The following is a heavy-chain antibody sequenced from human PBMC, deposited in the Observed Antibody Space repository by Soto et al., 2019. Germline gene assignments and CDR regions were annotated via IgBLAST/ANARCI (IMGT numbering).Heavy chain of an antibody. J-gene: IGHJ4*02. Sequence: SETLSLTCTVSGGSISSYYWSWIRQPPGKGLEWIGYIYYSGSTNYNPSLKSRVTISVDTSKNQFSLKLSSVTVADMAVYYCATLTTVTSFDYWGQGTLVTVSS. CDR2: IYYSGST. D-gene: IGHD4-17*01. V-gene: IGHV4-59*08. CDR3: ATLTTVTSFDY. CDR1: GGSISSYY.